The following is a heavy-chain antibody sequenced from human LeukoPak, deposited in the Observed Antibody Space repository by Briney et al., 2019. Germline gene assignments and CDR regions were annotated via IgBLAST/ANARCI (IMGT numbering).Heavy chain of an antibody. D-gene: IGHD6-6*01. CDR3: ARQPLTARTFAF. V-gene: IGHV4-34*01. J-gene: IGHJ4*02. CDR2: IDHSGST. CDR1: GGSFSGFY. Sequence: SETLSLTCDVYGGSFSGFYWNWIRQPPGKGLEWIGEIDHSGSTNYNPSLKSRITISVDTSRNQFSLRLNSVTAADTAMYYCARQPLTARTFAFWGQGTLVTVSS.